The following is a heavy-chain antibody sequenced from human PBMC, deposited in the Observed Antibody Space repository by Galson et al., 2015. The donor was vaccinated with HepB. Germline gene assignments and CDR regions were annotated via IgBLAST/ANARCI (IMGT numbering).Heavy chain of an antibody. V-gene: IGHV4-39*01. CDR3: ARHNDIDY. CDR1: GGSISGSSYY. D-gene: IGHD3-9*01. Sequence: ETLSLTCTVSGGSISGSSYYWGWIRQPPGKGLEWIGSIFYSGSTYYNPSLKSRVTISVDTSKNQFSLKLNSVTAADTAVYFCARHNDIDYWGQGTLVTVSS. CDR2: IFYSGST. J-gene: IGHJ4*02.